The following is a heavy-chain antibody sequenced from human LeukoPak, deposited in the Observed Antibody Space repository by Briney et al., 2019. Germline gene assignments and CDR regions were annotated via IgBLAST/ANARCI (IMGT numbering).Heavy chain of an antibody. CDR2: IYYSGST. CDR3: ARGKHYYYGMDV. J-gene: IGHJ6*02. CDR1: GGSVSSGSYY. V-gene: IGHV4-61*01. Sequence: SETLSLTCTVSGGSVSSGSYYWSWIRQPPGKGLEWIGYIYYSGSTNYNPSLKSRVTISVDTSKNQFSLKLSSVTAADTAVYYCARGKHYYYGMDVWGQGTTVTVSS.